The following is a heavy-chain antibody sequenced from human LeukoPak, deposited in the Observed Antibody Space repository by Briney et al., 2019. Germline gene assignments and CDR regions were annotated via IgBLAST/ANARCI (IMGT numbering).Heavy chain of an antibody. CDR1: GYSFTSYW. CDR3: ARHRIPYGSGSYYFDY. D-gene: IGHD3-10*01. V-gene: IGHV5-51*01. CDR2: IYPGDSDT. Sequence: GESLKISCKGSGYSFTSYWIGWVRQMPGKGLEWMGIIYPGDSDTRYSPSFQGQVTISPDKSISTAYLQWSSLKASDTAMYYCARHRIPYGSGSYYFDYWGQGTLVTVSS. J-gene: IGHJ4*02.